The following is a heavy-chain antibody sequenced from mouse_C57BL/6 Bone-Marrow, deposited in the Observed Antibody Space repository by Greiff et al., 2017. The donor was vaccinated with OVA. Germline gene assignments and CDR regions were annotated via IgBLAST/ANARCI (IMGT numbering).Heavy chain of an antibody. D-gene: IGHD1-1*01. Sequence: QVQLQQPGAELVRPGTSVKLSCKASGYTFTSYWMHWVKQRPGQGLEWIGVIDPSDSYTNYNHKFKGKATLTVDTSSSTAYMQLSSLTSEDSAVYYCARGRDYYGSSLYWYFDVWGTGTTVTVSS. J-gene: IGHJ1*03. CDR3: ARGRDYYGSSLYWYFDV. V-gene: IGHV1-59*01. CDR1: GYTFTSYW. CDR2: IDPSDSYT.